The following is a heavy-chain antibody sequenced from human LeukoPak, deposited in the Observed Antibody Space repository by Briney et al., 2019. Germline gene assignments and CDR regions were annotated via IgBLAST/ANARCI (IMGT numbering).Heavy chain of an antibody. CDR2: TNTDGSST. CDR3: ARDEGACVIEKCDRGYSYGSPGY. Sequence: GGSLRLSCAASGFTFSSYWMHWVRQAPGKGLVWVSRTNTDGSSTSYANSVKGRFTISRDNAKNTLYLQMNSLRAEDTAVYYCARDEGACVIEKCDRGYSYGSPGYWGQGTLVTVSS. CDR1: GFTFSSYW. D-gene: IGHD5-18*01. V-gene: IGHV3-74*01. J-gene: IGHJ4*02.